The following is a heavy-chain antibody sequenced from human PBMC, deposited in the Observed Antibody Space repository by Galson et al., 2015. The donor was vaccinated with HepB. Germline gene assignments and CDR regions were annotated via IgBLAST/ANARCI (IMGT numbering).Heavy chain of an antibody. J-gene: IGHJ6*03. CDR2: IIPILGIA. CDR1: GGTFSSYA. Sequence: SVKVSCKASGGTFSSYAISWVRQAPGQGLEWMGGIIPILGIANYAQKFQGRVTITADKSTSTAYMELSSLRSEDTAVYYCARDEYCSSTSCQLTDYYYYMDVWGKGTTVTVSS. V-gene: IGHV1-69*10. D-gene: IGHD2-2*01. CDR3: ARDEYCSSTSCQLTDYYYYMDV.